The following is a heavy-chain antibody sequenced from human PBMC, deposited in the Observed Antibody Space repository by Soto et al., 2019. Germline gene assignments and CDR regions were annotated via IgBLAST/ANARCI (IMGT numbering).Heavy chain of an antibody. Sequence: SQTLSLTCAISGDSVSSNSAIWNWFRQSPSRGLEWLGRTYYTSKWYNDYAVSVKSRISINPDTSKNQVSPQLNSVTPEDTAVYYCARVYSSGWSFYYGTDVWGQGTTVTVSS. D-gene: IGHD6-19*01. CDR3: ARVYSSGWSFYYGTDV. J-gene: IGHJ6*02. V-gene: IGHV6-1*01. CDR2: TYYTSKWYN. CDR1: GDSVSSNSAI.